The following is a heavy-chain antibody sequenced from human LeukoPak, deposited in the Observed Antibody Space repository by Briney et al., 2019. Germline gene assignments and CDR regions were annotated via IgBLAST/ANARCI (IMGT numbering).Heavy chain of an antibody. CDR3: ARGRSGYSYGYYFDY. D-gene: IGHD5-18*01. J-gene: IGHJ4*02. V-gene: IGHV1-69*05. CDR1: GYTFTSYD. Sequence: ASVKVSCKASGYTFTSYDINWVRQATGQGLEWMGGIIPIFGTANYAQKFQGRVTITTDESTSTAYMELSSLRSEDTAVYYCARGRSGYSYGYYFDYWGQGTLVTVSS. CDR2: IIPIFGTA.